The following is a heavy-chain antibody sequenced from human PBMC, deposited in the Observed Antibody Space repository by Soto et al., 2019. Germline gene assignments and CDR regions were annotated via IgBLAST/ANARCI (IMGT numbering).Heavy chain of an antibody. V-gene: IGHV1-69*01. Sequence: QVQLVQSGAEVKKPGSSVKVSCKASGGTFSSYAISWVRQAPGQGLGWMGGIIPIFGTANYAQKFQGRVTITADESTSTAYMELSSLRSEDTAVYYCARSPGYCSGGSCYRYYFDYWGQGTLVTVSS. CDR3: ARSPGYCSGGSCYRYYFDY. D-gene: IGHD2-15*01. CDR2: IIPIFGTA. CDR1: GGTFSSYA. J-gene: IGHJ4*02.